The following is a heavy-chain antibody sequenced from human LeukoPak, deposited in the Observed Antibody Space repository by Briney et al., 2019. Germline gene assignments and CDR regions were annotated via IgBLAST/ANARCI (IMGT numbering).Heavy chain of an antibody. D-gene: IGHD1-26*01. CDR3: ARLSIVGATWYFDY. J-gene: IGHJ4*02. Sequence: GASVKVSCKASGGTFSSYAISWVRQAPGQRLEWRGWINPNSGGTNYAQKFQGRVTMTRDTSISTAYMELSRLRSDDTAVYYCARLSIVGATWYFDYWGQGTLVTVSS. V-gene: IGHV1-2*02. CDR1: GGTFSSYA. CDR2: INPNSGGT.